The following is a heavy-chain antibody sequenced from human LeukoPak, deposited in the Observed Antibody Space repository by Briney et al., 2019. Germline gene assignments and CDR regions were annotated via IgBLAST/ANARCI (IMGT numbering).Heavy chain of an antibody. CDR2: IYYSGST. CDR1: GGSIGSTNYY. D-gene: IGHD2-15*01. CDR3: ASFYCSGGSCYQYFSYYYMDV. Sequence: PSETLSLTCTVSGGSIGSTNYYWGWIRQPPGKGLEWIANIYYSGSTYYNPSLKSRVTISVDTSKNQFSLKLNSVTAADTAVYYCASFYCSGGSCYQYFSYYYMDVWGKGTTVTISS. V-gene: IGHV4-39*01. J-gene: IGHJ6*03.